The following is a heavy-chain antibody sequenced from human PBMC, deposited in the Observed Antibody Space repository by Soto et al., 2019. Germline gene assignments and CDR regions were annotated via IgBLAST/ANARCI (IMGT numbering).Heavy chain of an antibody. Sequence: KTSETLSLTCTVSGGSISSGYYYWSWIRQPPGKGLEWIGYIYYIGSTYYNPSLKSRVTISVDTSKKQFSLKLSSVTAEDTAVYYCARLIAARHVFDYWGQRTLLTVSS. CDR3: ARLIAARHVFDY. CDR1: GGSISSGYYY. V-gene: IGHV4-30-4*01. CDR2: IYYIGST. J-gene: IGHJ4*02. D-gene: IGHD6-6*01.